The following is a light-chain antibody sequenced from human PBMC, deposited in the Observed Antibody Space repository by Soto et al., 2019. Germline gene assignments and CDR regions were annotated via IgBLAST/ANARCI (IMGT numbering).Light chain of an antibody. V-gene: IGKV3-11*01. J-gene: IGKJ4*01. CDR1: QSVSRY. CDR2: DAS. Sequence: EIVLTQSPATLSLSPGERATLSCRASQSVSRYLAWFQQKPGQAPRLLIYDASNRATGIPARFSGSGAGTDFTPNITSLEPEDFAVYYCPQRSNLLTFGRGTKVDIK. CDR3: PQRSNLLT.